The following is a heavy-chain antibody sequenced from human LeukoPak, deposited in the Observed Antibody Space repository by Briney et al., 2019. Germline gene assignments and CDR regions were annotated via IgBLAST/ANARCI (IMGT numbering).Heavy chain of an antibody. D-gene: IGHD2-15*01. CDR2: INPNSGGT. CDR3: ARAHTSSCNGGPCPFFLDY. V-gene: IGHV1-2*02. Sequence: GASVKVSCKASGYAFTGYYMHWVRQAPGHGLEWMGWINPNSGGTNSAQKFQGRVTMTRDTSISTAYMELSRLRSDDTAVYYCARAHTSSCNGGPCPFFLDYWGQGTLVTVSS. CDR1: GYAFTGYY. J-gene: IGHJ4*02.